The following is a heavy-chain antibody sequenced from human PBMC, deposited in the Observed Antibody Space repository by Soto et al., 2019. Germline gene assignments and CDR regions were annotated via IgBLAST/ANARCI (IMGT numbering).Heavy chain of an antibody. D-gene: IGHD3-16*01. Sequence: PGGSLRLSCAASGFSFRNAWMGWVRQAPGKGLDWVGRIKSKTDGGATDYTAPVKGRFTISRDDSKDTLYLQMNSLRAEDTAMYYCARELCGYTGCRSPPFSDIWGRGTLVTVSS. CDR1: GFSFRNAW. J-gene: IGHJ4*02. CDR3: ARELCGYTGCRSPPFSDI. CDR2: IKSKTDGGAT. V-gene: IGHV3-15*07.